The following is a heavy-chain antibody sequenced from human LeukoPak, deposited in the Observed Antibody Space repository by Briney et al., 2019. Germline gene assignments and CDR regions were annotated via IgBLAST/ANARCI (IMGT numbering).Heavy chain of an antibody. Sequence: SSETLSLTCAVYGGSFSGYYWSWIRQPPGKGLEWIGEINHSGSTNYNPSLKSRVTISVDTPKNQFSLKLSSVTAADTAVYYCARDSSGWYPMHGYYYGMDVWGQGTTVTVSS. D-gene: IGHD6-19*01. V-gene: IGHV4-34*01. CDR3: ARDSSGWYPMHGYYYGMDV. CDR2: INHSGST. CDR1: GGSFSGYY. J-gene: IGHJ6*02.